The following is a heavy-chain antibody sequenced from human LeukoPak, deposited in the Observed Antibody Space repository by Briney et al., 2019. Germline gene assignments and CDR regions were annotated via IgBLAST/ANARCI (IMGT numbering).Heavy chain of an antibody. CDR3: AGRGGSGSYFDY. J-gene: IGHJ4*02. CDR2: VYSGGRT. Sequence: GGSLRLSCAASGFTFSSNSMSWVRQAPGKGLEWVSVVYSGGRTYYADSVKGRFSISRDNSKNTFYLQVNSLRAEDTAVYYCAGRGGSGSYFDYWGQGTLVTVSS. CDR1: GFTFSSNS. D-gene: IGHD3-10*01. V-gene: IGHV3-53*01.